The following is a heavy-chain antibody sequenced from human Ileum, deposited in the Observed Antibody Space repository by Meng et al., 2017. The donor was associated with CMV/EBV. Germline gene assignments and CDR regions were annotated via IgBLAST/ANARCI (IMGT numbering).Heavy chain of an antibody. CDR3: ARDGLSGRYFDY. J-gene: IGHJ4*02. CDR2: INTNTGNP. Sequence: SCPPSGSPFPRNNIIWVRQAPGQGPEWMGWINTNTGNPTYAQGFTGRFVFSLDTSVNTAYLQITSLKPEDTAVYYCARDGLSGRYFDYWGQGSLVTVSS. CDR1: GSPFPRNN. D-gene: IGHD1-26*01. V-gene: IGHV7-4-1*02.